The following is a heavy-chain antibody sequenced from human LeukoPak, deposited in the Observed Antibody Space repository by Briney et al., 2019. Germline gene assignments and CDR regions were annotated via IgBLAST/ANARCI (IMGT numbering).Heavy chain of an antibody. V-gene: IGHV3-66*01. CDR3: ARFSDYFDYDY. Sequence: GGSLRLSCAASGFTVSSNYMSWVRQAPGKGLEWVSVIYSGGSTYYADSVKGRFTISRDNSKNTLYLQMNSLRAEDTAVYYCARFSDYFDYDYWGQGTLVTVSS. J-gene: IGHJ4*02. D-gene: IGHD3-3*01. CDR1: GFTVSSNY. CDR2: IYSGGST.